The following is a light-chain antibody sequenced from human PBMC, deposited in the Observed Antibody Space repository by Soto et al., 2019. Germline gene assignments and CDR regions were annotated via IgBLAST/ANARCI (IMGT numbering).Light chain of an antibody. CDR1: SSDFGAYKS. V-gene: IGLV2-11*01. CDR3: CSYAGTYTWV. CDR2: DVS. Sequence: QSALTQPRSVSGSPGQSVTISCTGTSSDFGAYKSVSWYRQHPGKAPKLMIYDVSRRPSGVPDRFSGSHSGHTASLTISGLQAEDEADYYCCSYAGTYTWVFGGGTKLTVL. J-gene: IGLJ2*01.